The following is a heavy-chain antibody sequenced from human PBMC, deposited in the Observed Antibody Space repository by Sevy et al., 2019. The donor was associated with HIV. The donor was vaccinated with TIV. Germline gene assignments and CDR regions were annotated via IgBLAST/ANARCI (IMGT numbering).Heavy chain of an antibody. V-gene: IGHV5-51*01. D-gene: IGHD6-13*01. CDR1: GYSFTSYW. J-gene: IGHJ4*02. Sequence: GESLKISCKGSGYSFTSYWIGWVRQMPGKGLEWMGIIYPGDSDTRYSPSFQGQVTNSADKSISTAYLQWSSLKASDTAMYYCARAIAAAGGGNDYWGQRTLVTVSS. CDR2: IYPGDSDT. CDR3: ARAIAAAGGGNDY.